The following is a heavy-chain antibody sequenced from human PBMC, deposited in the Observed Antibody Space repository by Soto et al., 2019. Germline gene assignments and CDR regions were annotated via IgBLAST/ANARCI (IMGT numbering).Heavy chain of an antibody. CDR1: GYSISSGYY. CDR2: IYHSGST. CDR3: GYCIMTCCYRRPGGMAV. Sequence: ENPALTCAVSGYSISSGYYWGWIRQPPGKGLEWIGSIYHSGSTYYNPSLKSRVTISVDTSKNQFSLKLSSVTAADTAVYYCGYCIMTCCYRRPGGMAVRGQGT. V-gene: IGHV4-38-2*01. D-gene: IGHD2-2*02. J-gene: IGHJ3*01.